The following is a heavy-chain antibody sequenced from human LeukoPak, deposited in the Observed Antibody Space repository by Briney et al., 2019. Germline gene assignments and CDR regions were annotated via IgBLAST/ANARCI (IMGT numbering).Heavy chain of an antibody. D-gene: IGHD3-22*01. Sequence: PGESLTLSCSASGFIFCTYSMNWVPQAPGKGLEWVASISTNSRYIYHADPVKGRFTISNVNAKNTLYLQMNSLRAEDTAVYYCARRVYDSSGYYSSGCNWFDPWGQGTLVTVSS. CDR3: ARRVYDSSGYYSSGCNWFDP. CDR1: GFIFCTYS. J-gene: IGHJ5*02. V-gene: IGHV3-21*01. CDR2: ISTNSRYI.